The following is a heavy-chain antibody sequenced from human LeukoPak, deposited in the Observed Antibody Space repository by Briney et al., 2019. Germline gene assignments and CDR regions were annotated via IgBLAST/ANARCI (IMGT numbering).Heavy chain of an antibody. D-gene: IGHD3-10*01. CDR2: IYYSGST. CDR1: GGSISSYY. V-gene: IGHV4-59*01. CDR3: ARAMLYYYGSGSYWGTFDY. J-gene: IGHJ4*02. Sequence: PSETLSLTYTVSGGSISSYYWSWMRQPPGKGLEWIGYIYYSGSTNYNPSLKSRVTISVDTSKNQFSLKLSSVTAADTAVYYCARAMLYYYGSGSYWGTFDYWGQGTLVTVSS.